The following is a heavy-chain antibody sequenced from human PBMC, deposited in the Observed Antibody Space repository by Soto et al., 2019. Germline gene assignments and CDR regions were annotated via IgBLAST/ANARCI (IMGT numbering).Heavy chain of an antibody. Sequence: GASVKLSCEASGYTFTSYGISWVRQAPGQGLEWMGWISAYNGNTNYAQKLQGRVTMTTDTSTSTAYMELRSLRSDDTAVYYCARTYYYDSSGYPVDYWGQGTLVTVSS. CDR1: GYTFTSYG. V-gene: IGHV1-18*04. CDR3: ARTYYYDSSGYPVDY. CDR2: ISAYNGNT. D-gene: IGHD3-22*01. J-gene: IGHJ4*02.